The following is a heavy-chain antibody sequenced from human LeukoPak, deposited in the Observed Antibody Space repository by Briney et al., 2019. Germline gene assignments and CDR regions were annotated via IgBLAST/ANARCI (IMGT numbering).Heavy chain of an antibody. D-gene: IGHD5-24*01. CDR3: ATPDPFEMATTQLDH. Sequence: ASVKVSCKVSEHTLIELSMHWVRQAPGKGLEWMGGFDPENGATVYAQKFQGRVTMTEDTATDTTYMELSSLRSEDTAVYYCATPDPFEMATTQLDHWGQGTLVTVSS. V-gene: IGHV1-24*01. CDR1: EHTLIELS. J-gene: IGHJ4*02. CDR2: FDPENGAT.